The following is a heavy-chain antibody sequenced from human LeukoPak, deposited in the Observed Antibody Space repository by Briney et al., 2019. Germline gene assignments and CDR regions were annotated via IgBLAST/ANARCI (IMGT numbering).Heavy chain of an antibody. V-gene: IGHV4-4*07. CDR3: ASSMATIDAFDI. J-gene: IGHJ3*02. D-gene: IGHD5-24*01. Sequence: SETLSLTCTVSGGSISSYYWSWIRQPAGKGLEWIGRIYTSGSTNYNPSLKSRVTMSVDTSKNQFSLKLSSVTAADTAMYYCASSMATIDAFDIWGQGTMVTVSS. CDR1: GGSISSYY. CDR2: IYTSGST.